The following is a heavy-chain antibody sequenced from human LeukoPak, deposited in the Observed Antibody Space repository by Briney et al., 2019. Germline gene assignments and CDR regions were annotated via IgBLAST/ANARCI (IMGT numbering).Heavy chain of an antibody. D-gene: IGHD2-15*01. J-gene: IGHJ5*02. CDR1: GDTFTSYT. CDR3: SGDRAGYCRGGSCYT. CDR2: IIPILGIA. Sequence: SVKVSCKASGDTFTSYTISWVRQAPGQGLEWMGRIIPILGIANYAQKFQGRVTITADKSTSTAYMELSSRRSEDTAVDYCSGDRAGYCRGGSCYTWGQGTLVTVSS. V-gene: IGHV1-69*04.